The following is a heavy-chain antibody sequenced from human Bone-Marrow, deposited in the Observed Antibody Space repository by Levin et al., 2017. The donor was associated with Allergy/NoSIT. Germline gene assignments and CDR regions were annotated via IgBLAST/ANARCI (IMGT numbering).Heavy chain of an antibody. CDR2: ISSDGSNE. CDR3: ATDGRMGYYSKD. CDR1: GFIFSTSG. D-gene: IGHD2/OR15-2a*01. Sequence: PGGSLRLSCAASGFIFSTSGMHWVRQAPGKGLEWVAVISSDGSNEYYSDSVKGRFTVSRDNSKNTLYLQMSSLRAEDTAVYYCATDGRMGYYSKDWGQGTLVTVSS. J-gene: IGHJ4*02. V-gene: IGHV3-30*03.